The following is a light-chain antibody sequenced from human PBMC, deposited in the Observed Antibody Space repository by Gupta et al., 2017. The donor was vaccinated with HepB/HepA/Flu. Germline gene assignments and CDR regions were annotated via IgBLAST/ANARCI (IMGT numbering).Light chain of an antibody. J-gene: IGKJ4*01. CDR1: QNVRTY. CDR3: QHYSNLVT. V-gene: IGKV3-11*01. Sequence: EIVLTQSPATLSLSPGERATRSCRASQNVRTYLEWYQQKPGQAPRLLIYDASNRANDISDRFSGRGSGTDFTLTSSSREPEDFAVYYWQHYSNLVTFGGGTKVEIK. CDR2: DAS.